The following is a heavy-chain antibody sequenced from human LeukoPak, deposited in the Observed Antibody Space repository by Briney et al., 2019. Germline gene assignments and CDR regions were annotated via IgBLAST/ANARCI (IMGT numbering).Heavy chain of an antibody. CDR2: IKQDGSEK. Sequence: GGSLRLSCAVSGFTFSSNWMSWVRQAPGKGLEWVANIKQDGSEKYYVDSMKGRFTISRDNAKNSLYLQMNSLRAEDTAVYYCARVARVGGGYGYNSGLFDYWGQGTLVTVSS. D-gene: IGHD5-24*01. V-gene: IGHV3-7*01. J-gene: IGHJ4*02. CDR1: GFTFSSNW. CDR3: ARVARVGGGYGYNSGLFDY.